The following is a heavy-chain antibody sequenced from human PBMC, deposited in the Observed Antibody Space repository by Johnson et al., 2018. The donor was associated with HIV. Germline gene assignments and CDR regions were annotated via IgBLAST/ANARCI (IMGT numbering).Heavy chain of an antibody. CDR1: GFTFSSYP. J-gene: IGHJ3*02. CDR2: ISYDGSNK. Sequence: QVQLVESGGGVVQPEMSLRLACAASGFTFSSYPMHWVRQAPGKGLEWVAVISYDGSNKYYADSVKGRFTISRDNSKNTLYLQMNSLRAEDTAVYYWAKTSPGSGSFGAFDICGQGTMVTVSS. D-gene: IGHD3-10*01. CDR3: AKTSPGSGSFGAFDI. V-gene: IGHV3-30-3*01.